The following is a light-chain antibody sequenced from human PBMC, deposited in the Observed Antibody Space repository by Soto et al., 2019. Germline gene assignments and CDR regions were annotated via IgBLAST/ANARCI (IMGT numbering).Light chain of an antibody. CDR1: SNDVGGYNY. J-gene: IGLJ1*01. CDR2: DVS. CDR3: CSYTSTTSFV. V-gene: IGLV2-14*01. Sequence: QSALTRPASVSGSPGQSITISCTGTSNDVGGYNYVSWFQQHPGKAPKFMVYDVSHRSSGVSNRFSGSKSGNTASLTISGLQAEDEADYYCCSYTSTTSFVFGTGTKLTVL.